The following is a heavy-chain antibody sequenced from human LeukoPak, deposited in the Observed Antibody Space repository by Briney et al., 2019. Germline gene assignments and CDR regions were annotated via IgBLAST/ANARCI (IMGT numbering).Heavy chain of an antibody. D-gene: IGHD3-10*01. CDR3: ASFRNYYVDY. Sequence: GGALRLSCADSGFTFSDYYMSWIRQAPGKGLEWVSYISSSGSTIYYADSVKGRFTISRDNAKNSLYLQMNSLRAEDTAVYYCASFRNYYVDYWGQGTLVTVSS. J-gene: IGHJ4*02. CDR1: GFTFSDYY. V-gene: IGHV3-11*01. CDR2: ISSSGSTI.